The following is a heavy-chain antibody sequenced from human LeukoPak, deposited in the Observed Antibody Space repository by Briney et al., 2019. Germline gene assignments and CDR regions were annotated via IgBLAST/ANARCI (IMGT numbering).Heavy chain of an antibody. J-gene: IGHJ4*02. D-gene: IGHD3-22*01. CDR2: IKQDGSEK. CDR3: AKDGVYYYDSGGYYNHFDY. CDR1: GFTFSSYW. V-gene: IGHV3-7*01. Sequence: HSGGSLRLSCAASGFTFSSYWMSWVRQAPGKGLEWVANIKQDGSEKYYVDSVKGRFTISRDNAKNSLYLQMNSLRAEDTAVYYCAKDGVYYYDSGGYYNHFDYWGQGTLVTVSS.